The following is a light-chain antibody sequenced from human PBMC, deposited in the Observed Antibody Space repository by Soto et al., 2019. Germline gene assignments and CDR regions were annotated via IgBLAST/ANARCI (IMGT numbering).Light chain of an antibody. CDR1: SSDVGGYNY. CDR3: SSYTSSNTLV. Sequence: QSALTQPPSVSGSPGQSITISCTGSSSDVGGYNYASWYQQHPGKAPKLMIYDVSNRPSGVSNRFSGSKSGNTASLTISGLQAEDEADYYCSSYTSSNTLVFGGGTKLTVL. J-gene: IGLJ2*01. CDR2: DVS. V-gene: IGLV2-14*01.